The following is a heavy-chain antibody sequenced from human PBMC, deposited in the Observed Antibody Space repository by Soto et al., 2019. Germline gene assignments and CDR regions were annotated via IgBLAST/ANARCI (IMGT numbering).Heavy chain of an antibody. V-gene: IGHV3-7*01. J-gene: IGHJ4*02. CDR2: IKEDGSEK. D-gene: IGHD2-15*01. CDR3: SRDVVVGAKALNY. Sequence: PGGSLRLSCAAAGLTFSNYWMTWVRRAPGKGLEWVANIKEDGSEKHYVDSVKGRFTISRDNAKNSLYLQMNSLRVEDTAVYFCSRDVVVGAKALNYWGQGALVTVSS. CDR1: GLTFSNYW.